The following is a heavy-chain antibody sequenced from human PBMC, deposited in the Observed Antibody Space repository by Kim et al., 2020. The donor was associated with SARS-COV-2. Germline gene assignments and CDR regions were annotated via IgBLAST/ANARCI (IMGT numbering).Heavy chain of an antibody. Sequence: GGSLRLSCAASGFTFSSYGMHWVRQAPGKGLEWVAVIWYDGSNKYYADSVKGRFTISRDNSKNTLYLQMNSLRAEDTAVYYCARDNGSGCYGGYFDYWGQGTLVTVSS. J-gene: IGHJ4*02. CDR1: GFTFSSYG. CDR2: IWYDGSNK. D-gene: IGHD6-19*01. V-gene: IGHV3-33*01. CDR3: ARDNGSGCYGGYFDY.